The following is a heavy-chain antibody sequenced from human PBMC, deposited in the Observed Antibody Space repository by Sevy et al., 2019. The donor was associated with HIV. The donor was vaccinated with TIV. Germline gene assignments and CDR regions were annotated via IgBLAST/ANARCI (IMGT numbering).Heavy chain of an antibody. CDR1: GFTFSSYS. Sequence: GGSLRLSCAASGFTFSSYSMNWVRQAPGKGLEWVSYISSSSSTTYYADSVKGRFTISRDNAKNSLYLQMNSLRAEDTAVYYCARDRISPSVYCSGGSCYPEYGMDVWGQGTTVTVSS. V-gene: IGHV3-48*01. D-gene: IGHD2-15*01. CDR3: ARDRISPSVYCSGGSCYPEYGMDV. CDR2: ISSSSSTT. J-gene: IGHJ6*02.